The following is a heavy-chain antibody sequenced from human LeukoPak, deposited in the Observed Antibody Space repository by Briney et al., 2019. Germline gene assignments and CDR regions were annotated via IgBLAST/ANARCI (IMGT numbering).Heavy chain of an antibody. V-gene: IGHV3-23*01. CDR1: AFTFINYA. J-gene: IGHJ4*02. Sequence: GGSLRLSCADSAFTFINYAMTWVRQAPGEGLEWVSTISYNGGSTYYADSVKGRFTISRDNTKNTLYLQMDSLRAEDTAVYYCAKDRVRSSSHAYYFDYWGQGTLVTVS. D-gene: IGHD3-3*01. CDR3: AKDRVRSSSHAYYFDY. CDR2: ISYNGGST.